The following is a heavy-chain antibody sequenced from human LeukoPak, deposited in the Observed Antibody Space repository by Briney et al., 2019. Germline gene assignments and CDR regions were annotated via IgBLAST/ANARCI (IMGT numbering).Heavy chain of an antibody. CDR1: GGTFRSYA. Sequence: SVTVSCKASGGTFRSYAISWVRQAPGHGLEWMGGFIPIFGSANYAQKFQGRGTITAEESTSTDYMELSSLRSEDTAVYYCARGRVPAAMWAYYYYYMDVWGKGTTVTVSS. D-gene: IGHD2-2*01. J-gene: IGHJ6*03. V-gene: IGHV1-69*01. CDR2: FIPIFGSA. CDR3: ARGRVPAAMWAYYYYYMDV.